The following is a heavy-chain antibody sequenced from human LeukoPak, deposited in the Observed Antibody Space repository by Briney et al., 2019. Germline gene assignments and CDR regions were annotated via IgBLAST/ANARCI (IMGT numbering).Heavy chain of an antibody. V-gene: IGHV3-30-3*01. CDR2: ISSDGNNQ. Sequence: GGSLRLSCAASGFTFSSNATNWVRQAPGKGLEWVAVISSDGNNQYYADSVKGRFTISRDNSKNTVYLQMNSLRNEDTAMYYCARGAGSSWYGDYWGQGTLVTVTS. CDR1: GFTFSSNA. CDR3: ARGAGSSWYGDY. D-gene: IGHD6-13*01. J-gene: IGHJ4*02.